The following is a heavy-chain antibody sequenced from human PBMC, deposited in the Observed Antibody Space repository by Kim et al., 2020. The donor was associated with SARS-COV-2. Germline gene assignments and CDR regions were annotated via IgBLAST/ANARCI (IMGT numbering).Heavy chain of an antibody. Sequence: GGSLRLSCAASGFTFSSYAMSWVRQAPGKGLEWVSVISGSGGSTYYADSVKGRFTISRDNSKNTLYLQMNSLRAEDTAVYYCAKGGGGGLLRGNWFDPWGQGTLVTVSS. CDR2: ISGSGGST. CDR3: AKGGGGGLLRGNWFDP. J-gene: IGHJ5*02. D-gene: IGHD1-26*01. V-gene: IGHV3-23*01. CDR1: GFTFSSYA.